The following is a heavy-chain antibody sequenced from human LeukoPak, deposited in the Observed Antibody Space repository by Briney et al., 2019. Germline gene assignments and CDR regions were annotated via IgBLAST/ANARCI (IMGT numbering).Heavy chain of an antibody. Sequence: ASVSVSCKASGYIFTNYNINWVRQAPGQGLEWMGWISAYNGDTNYAQMFQGRVTMTTDTPTSTAYMELRSLRSDDTAVYYCARDCGGDCYHHDYWGQGTLVTVSS. V-gene: IGHV1-18*01. D-gene: IGHD2-21*02. CDR3: ARDCGGDCYHHDY. CDR1: GYIFTNYN. CDR2: ISAYNGDT. J-gene: IGHJ4*02.